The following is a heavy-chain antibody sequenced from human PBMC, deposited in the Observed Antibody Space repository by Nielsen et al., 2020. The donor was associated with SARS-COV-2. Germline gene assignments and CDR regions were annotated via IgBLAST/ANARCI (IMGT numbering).Heavy chain of an antibody. Sequence: GESLKISCEASGITYINYGMSWVRQAPGKGLEWVSSIGTSGGNSYYSDSVKGRFTISRDISKNTLFLQMNSLRAEDTALYYFTTRTFYLDYWGQGTLVTVSS. V-gene: IGHV3-23*01. J-gene: IGHJ4*02. CDR1: GITYINYG. CDR2: IGTSGGNS. CDR3: TTRTFYLDY. D-gene: IGHD3-22*01.